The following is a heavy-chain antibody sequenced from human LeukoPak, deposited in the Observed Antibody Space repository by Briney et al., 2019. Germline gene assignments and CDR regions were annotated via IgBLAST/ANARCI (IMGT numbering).Heavy chain of an antibody. J-gene: IGHJ4*02. CDR2: IKQDGSEK. D-gene: IGHD1-1*01. V-gene: IGHV3-7*01. CDR3: ASLGN. Sequence: GGSLRLSCATSGFPFSNFWMNWVRQAPGKGLEWVANIKQDGSEKFYVDSVKGRFTISRDNAKNSLYLQMNSLRVDDTAVYYCASLGNWGQGTLVTVSS. CDR1: GFPFSNFW.